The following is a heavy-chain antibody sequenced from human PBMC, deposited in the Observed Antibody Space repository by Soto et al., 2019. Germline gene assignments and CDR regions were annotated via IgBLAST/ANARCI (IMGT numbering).Heavy chain of an antibody. D-gene: IGHD4-17*01. CDR3: ARDQTTVVSSMDV. Sequence: QVQLVQSGAEVKKPGSSVKVSCKASGGTFSSYTISWVRQAPGQGLEWMGRIIPILGIANYAQKFQGSVTITADKSTSTAYMELSSLRSEDTAVYYCARDQTTVVSSMDVWGQGTTVTVSS. J-gene: IGHJ6*02. CDR2: IIPILGIA. CDR1: GGTFSSYT. V-gene: IGHV1-69*08.